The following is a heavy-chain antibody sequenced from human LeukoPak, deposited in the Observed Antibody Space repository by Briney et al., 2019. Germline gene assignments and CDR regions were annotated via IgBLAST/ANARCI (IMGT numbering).Heavy chain of an antibody. J-gene: IGHJ4*02. CDR1: GGTFSSYA. CDR2: IIPILGIA. D-gene: IGHD3-22*01. V-gene: IGHV1-69*04. CDR3: ARARIGHYYDSSGYFDY. Sequence: ASVKVSCKASGGTFSSYAISWVRQAPGQGLEWMGRIIPILGIANYAQKFQGRVTITADNSTSTAYMELSSLRSEDTAVYYCARARIGHYYDSSGYFDYWGQGTLVTVSS.